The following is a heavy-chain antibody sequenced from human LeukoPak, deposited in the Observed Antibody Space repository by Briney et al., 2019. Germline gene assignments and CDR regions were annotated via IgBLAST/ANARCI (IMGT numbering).Heavy chain of an antibody. Sequence: ASVKVSCKASGGTFSSYAISWVRQAPGQGLGWMGGIIPIFGTANYAQKFQGRVTITTDESTSTAYMELSSLRSEDTAVYYCAIPLGGYSGYDWFDYWGQGTLVTVSS. J-gene: IGHJ4*02. CDR2: IIPIFGTA. CDR1: GGTFSSYA. CDR3: AIPLGGYSGYDWFDY. V-gene: IGHV1-69*05. D-gene: IGHD5-12*01.